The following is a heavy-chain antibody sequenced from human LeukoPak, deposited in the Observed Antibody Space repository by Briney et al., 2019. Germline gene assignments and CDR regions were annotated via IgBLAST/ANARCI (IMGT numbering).Heavy chain of an antibody. J-gene: IGHJ4*02. CDR1: GGTFSSYA. CDR3: ARDLGRVGATRVDY. CDR2: IIPIFGTA. D-gene: IGHD1-26*01. V-gene: IGHV1-69*01. Sequence: ASVKVSCKASGGTFSSYAISWVRQAPGQGLEWMGGIIPIFGTANYAQKFQGRVTITADESTSTAYMELSSLRSEDTAVYYCARDLGRVGATRVDYWGQGTLVTVSS.